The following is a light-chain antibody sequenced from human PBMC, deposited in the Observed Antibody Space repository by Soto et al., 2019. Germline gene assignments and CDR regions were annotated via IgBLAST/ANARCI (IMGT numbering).Light chain of an antibody. CDR1: QSVSHA. Sequence: EVVLTQSPATLSLSPGDRATLSCRASQSVSHALAWYQQKPGQAPRLLIHDASNRATGIPARFSGSGSGTDFTLTISSLQPEDFAVYYCQHRSNWPITFGQGTRLEI. CDR2: DAS. V-gene: IGKV3-11*01. CDR3: QHRSNWPIT. J-gene: IGKJ5*01.